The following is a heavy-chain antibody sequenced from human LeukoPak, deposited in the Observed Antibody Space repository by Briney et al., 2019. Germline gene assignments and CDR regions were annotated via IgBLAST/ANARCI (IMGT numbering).Heavy chain of an antibody. CDR2: IYSGGST. CDR3: ARFLHGSGSYFFDY. V-gene: IGHV3-53*01. J-gene: IGHJ4*02. CDR1: GFTVSSNY. D-gene: IGHD3-10*01. Sequence: GGSLRLSCAASGFTVSSNYMSWVRQAPGKGLEWVSVIYSGGSTYYADSVKGRFTISRDNSKNTLYLQMNSLRAEDTAVYYCARFLHGSGSYFFDYWGQGTLVTVSS.